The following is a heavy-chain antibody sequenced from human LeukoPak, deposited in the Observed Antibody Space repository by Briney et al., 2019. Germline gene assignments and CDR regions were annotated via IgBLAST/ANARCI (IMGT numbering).Heavy chain of an antibody. CDR2: INHSEST. D-gene: IGHD2-15*01. V-gene: IGHV4-34*01. CDR1: GGSFSGYY. Sequence: SETLSLTCAVYGGSFSGYYWSWIRQPPGKGLEWIGEINHSESTNYNPSLKSRVTISVDTSKNQFSLKLSSVTAADTAVYYCATRLLGYCSGGSCYYAFDIWGQGTMVTVSS. J-gene: IGHJ3*02. CDR3: ATRLLGYCSGGSCYYAFDI.